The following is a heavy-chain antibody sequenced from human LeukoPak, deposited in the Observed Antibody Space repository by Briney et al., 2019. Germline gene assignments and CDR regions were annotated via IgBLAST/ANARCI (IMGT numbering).Heavy chain of an antibody. D-gene: IGHD1-7*01. V-gene: IGHV3-33*08. CDR1: GFFFTTYG. CDR2: IWSHASHN. Sequence: PGPSLRLPCTASGFFFTTYGFNWFRTPPANGPEPASIIWSHASHNFYTDPVKVRFTISRDNSDNTLYLQMSSLRVEDTAVYYCTRGQTTYYDYWGQGPLVTVSS. CDR3: TRGQTTYYDY. J-gene: IGHJ4*02.